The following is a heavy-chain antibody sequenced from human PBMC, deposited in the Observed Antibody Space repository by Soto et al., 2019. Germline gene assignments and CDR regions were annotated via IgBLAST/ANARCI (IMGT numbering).Heavy chain of an antibody. V-gene: IGHV1-69*13. CDR3: ASGSSIAARPISQDYYYGMDV. CDR1: GGTFSSYA. D-gene: IGHD6-6*01. CDR2: IIPIFGTA. Sequence: SVKVSCKASGGTFSSYAISWVRQAPGQGLEWIGGIIPIFGTANYAQEFQGRVTITADESTSTAYMELSSLRSEDTAVYYCASGSSIAARPISQDYYYGMDVWGQGNTVTVSS. J-gene: IGHJ6*02.